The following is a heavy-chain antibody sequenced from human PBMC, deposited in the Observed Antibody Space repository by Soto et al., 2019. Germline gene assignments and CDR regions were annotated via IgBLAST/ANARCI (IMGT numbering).Heavy chain of an antibody. CDR3: ARGDFGFKMFDY. D-gene: IGHD3-3*01. CDR1: GGSISSYY. V-gene: IGHV4-59*01. J-gene: IGHJ4*02. CDR2: IYYSGST. Sequence: SETLSLTCTVSGGSISSYYWSWIRQPPGKGLEWIGYIYYSGSTNYNPSLKSRVTISVDTSKNQFSLKLSSVTAADTAVYYCARGDFGFKMFDYWGQGTLVTVSS.